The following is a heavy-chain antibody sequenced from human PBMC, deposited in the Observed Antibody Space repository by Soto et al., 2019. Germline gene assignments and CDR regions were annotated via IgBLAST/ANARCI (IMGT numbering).Heavy chain of an antibody. Sequence: SLRLSCSASGFTFSNAWMSWVRQAPGKGLEWVASTKQDGSGKYYVDSVKGRFTISRDNAKNSLDLQMNSLRAEDTAVYYCARDPFDYWGQGTLVTVSS. CDR3: ARDPFDY. J-gene: IGHJ4*02. CDR1: GFTFSNAW. V-gene: IGHV3-7*03. CDR2: TKQDGSGK.